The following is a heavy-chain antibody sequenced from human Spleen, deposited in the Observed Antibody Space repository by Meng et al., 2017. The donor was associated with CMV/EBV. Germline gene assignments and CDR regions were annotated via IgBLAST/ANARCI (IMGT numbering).Heavy chain of an antibody. Sequence: GGSLRLSCAASGFSFSDYYMSWIRQAPGKGLEWISYISGSGSTIYYADSVKGRFTISRDNAKNSLYLQMNSLRAEDTAVYYCARARGYCSGGSCYGEDYYYYGMDVWGQGTTVTVSS. CDR3: ARARGYCSGGSCYGEDYYYYGMDV. V-gene: IGHV3-11*04. CDR1: GFSFSDYY. D-gene: IGHD2-15*01. J-gene: IGHJ6*02. CDR2: ISGSGSTI.